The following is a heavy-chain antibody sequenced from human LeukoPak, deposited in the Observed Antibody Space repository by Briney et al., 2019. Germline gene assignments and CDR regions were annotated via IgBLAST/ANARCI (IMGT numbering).Heavy chain of an antibody. Sequence: GASVKVSCKASGYTFTSYDINWVRQATGQGLEWMGWMNPNSGNTGYAQKFQGRVTMTRNTSISTAYMELSSLRSEDTAVYYCARDRFLMLPRDWFDPWGQGTLVTVSS. D-gene: IGHD3-3*01. CDR1: GYTFTSYD. J-gene: IGHJ5*02. V-gene: IGHV1-8*01. CDR2: MNPNSGNT. CDR3: ARDRFLMLPRDWFDP.